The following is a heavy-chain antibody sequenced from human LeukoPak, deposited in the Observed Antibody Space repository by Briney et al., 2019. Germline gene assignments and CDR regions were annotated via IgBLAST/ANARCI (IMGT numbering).Heavy chain of an antibody. CDR3: ARESSGWPDYFDY. J-gene: IGHJ4*02. D-gene: IGHD6-19*01. V-gene: IGHV4-39*07. CDR1: GGSISSGNYY. CDR2: INHSGST. Sequence: PSETLSLTCTVSGGSISSGNYYWSWIRQPPGKGLEWIGEINHSGSTNYNPSLKSRVTISVDTSKNQFSLKLSSVTAADTAVYYCARESSGWPDYFDYWGQGTLVTVSS.